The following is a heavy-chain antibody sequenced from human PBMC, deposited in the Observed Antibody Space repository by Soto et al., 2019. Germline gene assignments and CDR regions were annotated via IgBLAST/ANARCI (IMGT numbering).Heavy chain of an antibody. Sequence: SETLSLTCTVSGGSISTYYWSWIRQPPGKGLEWIGYIYYSGNTNYNPSLKSRVTISVDTSKNQFSLKLSSVTAADTAVYFCVRERIGQPPTSGNAFDIWGQGTMVTVSS. D-gene: IGHD2-15*01. J-gene: IGHJ3*02. CDR3: VRERIGQPPTSGNAFDI. CDR2: IYYSGNT. V-gene: IGHV4-59*01. CDR1: GGSISTYY.